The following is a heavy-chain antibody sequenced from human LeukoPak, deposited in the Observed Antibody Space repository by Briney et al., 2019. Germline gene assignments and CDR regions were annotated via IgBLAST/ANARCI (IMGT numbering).Heavy chain of an antibody. Sequence: SVKVSCKASGGTFSSYAISWVRQAPGQGLEWMGGIIPIFGTANYAQEFQGKVTITADESTSTAYMELSSLRSEDTAVYYCATDAYYGDYEGGWFDPWGQGTLVTVSS. CDR3: ATDAYYGDYEGGWFDP. J-gene: IGHJ5*02. D-gene: IGHD4-17*01. V-gene: IGHV1-69*13. CDR2: IIPIFGTA. CDR1: GGTFSSYA.